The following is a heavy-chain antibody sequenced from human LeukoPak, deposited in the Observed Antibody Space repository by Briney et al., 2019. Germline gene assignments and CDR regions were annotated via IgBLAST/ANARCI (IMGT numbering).Heavy chain of an antibody. CDR3: ARGAGVRGSYSFDY. D-gene: IGHD1-26*01. Sequence: ASVTVSCKASGYTITGNYIHWVRQAPGQGLEWMGWINPNNGGTDYAHKFQGRVTMTRDTSISTAYMELSGPTSDDTAVYYCARGAGVRGSYSFDYWGQGTLVTVSS. J-gene: IGHJ4*02. CDR2: INPNNGGT. V-gene: IGHV1-2*07. CDR1: GYTITGNY.